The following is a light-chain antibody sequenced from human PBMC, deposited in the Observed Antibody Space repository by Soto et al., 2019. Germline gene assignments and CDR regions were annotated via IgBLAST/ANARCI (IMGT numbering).Light chain of an antibody. CDR1: QAISKY. Sequence: DIQMTQSPSSLSASVGDRVTITCQASQAISKYLNWYQQKPGKAPKLLIYDASTLETGVPSRFSGSRSGTDFTFTISSLQPEDIATYYCQQYDSLPRTFGPGTKVDIK. CDR3: QQYDSLPRT. V-gene: IGKV1-33*01. J-gene: IGKJ3*01. CDR2: DAS.